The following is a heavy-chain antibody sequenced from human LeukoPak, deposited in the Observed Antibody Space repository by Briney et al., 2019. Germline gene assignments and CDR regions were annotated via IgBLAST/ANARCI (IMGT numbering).Heavy chain of an antibody. Sequence: PGGSLRLSCTASGFTFGDYAMSWVRQAPGKGLEWVGFIRSKAYGGTTEYAASVKGRFTISRDDSKSIAYLQMNSLKTEDTAVYYCTRVYDFWSGFWYFDYWGQGTLVTVSS. CDR1: GFTFGDYA. CDR3: TRVYDFWSGFWYFDY. V-gene: IGHV3-49*04. J-gene: IGHJ4*02. CDR2: IRSKAYGGTT. D-gene: IGHD3-3*01.